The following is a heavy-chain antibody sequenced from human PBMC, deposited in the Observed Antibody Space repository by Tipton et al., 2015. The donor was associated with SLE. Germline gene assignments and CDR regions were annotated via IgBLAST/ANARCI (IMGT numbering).Heavy chain of an antibody. Sequence: TLSLTCTVSGGSISSYYWSWIRQPPGKGLEWIGYIYYSGSTTYNPSLQSRVTISVDTSKNQFSLKLRYVTAADTAVYYCARADWGSLDYWGQGTLVTVSS. D-gene: IGHD7-27*01. V-gene: IGHV4-59*12. CDR1: GGSISSYY. CDR3: ARADWGSLDY. CDR2: IYYSGST. J-gene: IGHJ4*02.